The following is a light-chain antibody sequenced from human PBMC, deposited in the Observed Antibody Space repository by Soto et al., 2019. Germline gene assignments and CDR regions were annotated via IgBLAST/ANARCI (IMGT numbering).Light chain of an antibody. Sequence: EIVLTQSPGTLSLSPGERATLSCRASQSVSSYLAWYQQKPGQAPRLLMYGASSRATGIPDRFSGSGSGTDFTLTISRLEPEDFAVYYCQQYGSPITFGQGTRLEI. CDR2: GAS. J-gene: IGKJ5*01. CDR1: QSVSSY. CDR3: QQYGSPIT. V-gene: IGKV3-20*01.